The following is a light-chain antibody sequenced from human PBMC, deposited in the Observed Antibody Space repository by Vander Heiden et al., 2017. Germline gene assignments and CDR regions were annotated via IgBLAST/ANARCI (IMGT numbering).Light chain of an antibody. J-gene: IGLJ1*01. CDR1: SSSIAAGYD. CDR3: QSYDSSLNGYV. Sequence: QSVLTHPPSVSGAPGQRVTSPCTGGSSSIAAGYDVHWYQQFPGTSPKLLIYSNNKRPSGVPDRFSGSTSGTSASLAITGLQGEDEADYYCQSYDSSLNGYVFGTGTKVTV. V-gene: IGLV1-40*01. CDR2: SNN.